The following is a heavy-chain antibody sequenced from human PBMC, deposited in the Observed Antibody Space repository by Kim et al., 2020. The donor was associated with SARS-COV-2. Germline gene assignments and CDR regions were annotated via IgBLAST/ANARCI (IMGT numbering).Heavy chain of an antibody. V-gene: IGHV4-61*02. CDR3: AREQGYFDY. Sequence: SETLSLTCTVSGGSISSGSYYWSWIRQPAGKGLEWIGRIYTSGSTNYNPSLKSRVTISVDTSKNQFSLKLSSVTAADTAVYYCAREQGYFDYWGQGTLVTVSS. CDR1: GGSISSGSYY. J-gene: IGHJ4*02. CDR2: IYTSGST.